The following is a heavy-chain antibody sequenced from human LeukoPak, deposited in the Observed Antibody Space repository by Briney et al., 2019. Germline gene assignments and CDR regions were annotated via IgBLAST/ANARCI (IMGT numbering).Heavy chain of an antibody. J-gene: IGHJ6*02. CDR3: ARVPIVVVVAATAQYYYYYGMDV. V-gene: IGHV4-34*01. CDR1: GGSFSGYY. CDR2: INHSGST. Sequence: SETLSLTCAVYGGSFSGYYWSWIRQPPGKGLEWIGEINHSGSTNYNPSLKSRVTISVDTSKNQFSLKLSSVTAADTAVYYCARVPIVVVVAATAQYYYYYGMDVWGQGTTVTVSS. D-gene: IGHD2-15*01.